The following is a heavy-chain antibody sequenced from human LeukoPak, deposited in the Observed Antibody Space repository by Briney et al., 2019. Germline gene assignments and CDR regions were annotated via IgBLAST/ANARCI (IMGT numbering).Heavy chain of an antibody. V-gene: IGHV1-2*06. Sequence: ASVKVCGKASGYSFTGECMHWVRHGPVQGLECMGRINPNSGGTNYAQKFQGRVTMTRDTSISTAYMELSRLRSDDTAVYYCARERFFGVVIPGYWGQGTLVTVSS. CDR2: INPNSGGT. J-gene: IGHJ4*02. CDR1: GYSFTGEC. D-gene: IGHD3-3*01. CDR3: ARERFFGVVIPGY.